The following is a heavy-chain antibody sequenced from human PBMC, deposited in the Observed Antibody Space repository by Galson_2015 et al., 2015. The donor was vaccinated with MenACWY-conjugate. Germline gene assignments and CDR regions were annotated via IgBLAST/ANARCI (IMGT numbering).Heavy chain of an antibody. Sequence: SLRLSCAASGFTVSSNYMSWVRQAPGKGLEWVSVIYSGGSTYYADSVKGRFTISRDNSKNTLYLQMNSLRAEDTAVYYCARDRSGYAKRGYFDYWGQGTLVTVSS. CDR1: GFTVSSNY. J-gene: IGHJ4*02. V-gene: IGHV3-66*02. CDR3: ARDRSGYAKRGYFDY. D-gene: IGHD5-12*01. CDR2: IYSGGST.